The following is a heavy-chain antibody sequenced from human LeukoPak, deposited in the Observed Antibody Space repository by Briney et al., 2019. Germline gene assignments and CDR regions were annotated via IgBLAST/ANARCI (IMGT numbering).Heavy chain of an antibody. D-gene: IGHD6-6*01. J-gene: IGHJ4*02. CDR2: ISYSGST. V-gene: IGHV4-59*01. CDR1: GGSINNYY. Sequence: SEALSLTCTVSGGSINNYYWSWIRQPPGKGLEWIGYISYSGSTDYNPSLESRVTISLDTSRNRFSLKLSSVTPADTAVYYCAGVAVGQLAPFGYWGQGTLVTVSS. CDR3: AGVAVGQLAPFGY.